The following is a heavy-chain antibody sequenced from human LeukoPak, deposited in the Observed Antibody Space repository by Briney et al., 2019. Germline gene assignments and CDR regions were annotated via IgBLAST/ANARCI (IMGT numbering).Heavy chain of an antibody. CDR3: ARGRAAAGINYYYGMDV. J-gene: IGHJ6*02. Sequence: SETLSLTCAVYGGSFSGYYWSWIRQPPGKGLEWIGEINHSGSTNYNPSLKSRVTISVDTSKNQFSLKLSSVTAADTAVCYCARGRAAAGINYYYGMDVWGQGTTVTVSS. D-gene: IGHD6-13*01. CDR2: INHSGST. CDR1: GGSFSGYY. V-gene: IGHV4-34*01.